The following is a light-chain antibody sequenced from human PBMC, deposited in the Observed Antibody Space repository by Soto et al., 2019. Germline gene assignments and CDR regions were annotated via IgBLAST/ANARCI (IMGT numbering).Light chain of an antibody. Sequence: DIQMTQSPTTLSASVGDRVTITCRASHSLINWLSWYQQTPGKPPKLLIYAASTFQSGVPSRFSGSGSGTEFPLTISILHPDDSATYYCQHYNSYSEAFGQGTKVDI. CDR3: QHYNSYSEA. CDR2: AAS. J-gene: IGKJ1*01. V-gene: IGKV1-5*03. CDR1: HSLINW.